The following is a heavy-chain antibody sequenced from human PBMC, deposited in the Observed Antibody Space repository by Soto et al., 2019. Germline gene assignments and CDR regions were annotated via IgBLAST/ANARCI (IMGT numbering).Heavy chain of an antibody. CDR3: ARDSNYYYYGMDV. V-gene: IGHV4-31*03. Sequence: TLSLTCTVSGGSISSGGYYWSWIRQHPGKGLEWIGYIYYSGSTYYNPSLKSRVTISVDTSKNQFSLKLSSVTAADTAVYYCARDSNYYYYGMDVWGQGTTVTVSS. CDR2: IYYSGST. D-gene: IGHD2-2*01. J-gene: IGHJ6*02. CDR1: GGSISSGGYY.